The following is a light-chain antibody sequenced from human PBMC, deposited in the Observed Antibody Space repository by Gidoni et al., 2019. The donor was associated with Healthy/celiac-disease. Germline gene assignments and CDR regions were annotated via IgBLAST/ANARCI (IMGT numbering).Light chain of an antibody. Sequence: QSALTQPASVSGSPGQSITIYCTGTSSDVGGFNYVPWYQQHPGKAPKLMIYDVSNRPSGVSNRFSGSKSGNTSSLTISGLQAEDEADYYCSSYTSSSYVVFGGGTKLTVL. CDR2: DVS. V-gene: IGLV2-14*01. CDR3: SSYTSSSYVV. J-gene: IGLJ2*01. CDR1: SSDVGGFNY.